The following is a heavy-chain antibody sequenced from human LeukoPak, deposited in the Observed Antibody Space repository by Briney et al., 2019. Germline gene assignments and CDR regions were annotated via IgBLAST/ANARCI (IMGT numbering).Heavy chain of an antibody. Sequence: GGSLRLSXAASGFTFTSYWMHWVRQAPGKGLVWVSRINSDGSSTSYADLVKGRFTISRDNAKNTLYLQMNSLRVEDTAVYYCARDAVTMDYWGQGTLVTVSS. CDR3: ARDAVTMDY. J-gene: IGHJ4*02. V-gene: IGHV3-74*01. CDR2: INSDGSST. D-gene: IGHD4-17*01. CDR1: GFTFTSYW.